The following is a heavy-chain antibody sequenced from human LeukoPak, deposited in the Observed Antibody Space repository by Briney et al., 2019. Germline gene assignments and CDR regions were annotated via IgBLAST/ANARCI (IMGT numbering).Heavy chain of an antibody. D-gene: IGHD2-8*01. CDR3: ARGADGVSSNSRGWFDP. Sequence: GGSLTLSCAASGFTFNRYNMNWVRRAPGKGLEWDSSISTSSSYIYYADSVRGRFTISRDNAKNSLYLQMNSLRAEDTAVYSCARGADGVSSNSRGWFDPWGQGTLVTVSS. CDR1: GFTFNRYN. CDR2: ISTSSSYI. J-gene: IGHJ5*02. V-gene: IGHV3-21*01.